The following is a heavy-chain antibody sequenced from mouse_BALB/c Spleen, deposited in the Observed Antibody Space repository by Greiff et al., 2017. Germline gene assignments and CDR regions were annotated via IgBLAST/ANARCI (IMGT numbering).Heavy chain of an antibody. CDR3: ATYDYDGYAMDY. CDR2: IWAGGST. CDR1: GFSLTSYG. V-gene: IGHV2-9*02. Sequence: VKLMESGPGLVAPSQSLSITCTVSGFSLTSYGVHWVRQPPGKGLEWLGVIWAGGSTNYNSALMSRLSIGKDNSKSQVFLKMNSLQTDDTAMYYCATYDYDGYAMDYWGQGTSVTVSS. D-gene: IGHD2-4*01. J-gene: IGHJ4*01.